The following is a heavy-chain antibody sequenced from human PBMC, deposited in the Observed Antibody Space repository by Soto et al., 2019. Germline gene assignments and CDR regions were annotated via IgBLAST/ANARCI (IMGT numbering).Heavy chain of an antibody. V-gene: IGHV1-18*01. CDR2: ISAYNGNT. D-gene: IGHD3-10*01. Sequence: ASVKVSCKASGYTFTSYGISWARQAPGQGLEWMGWISAYNGNTNYAQKLQGRVTMTTDTSTSTAYMELRSLRSDDTAVYYCARALYYYGSGSYWEDYYYYYYMDVWGKGTTVTVSS. CDR3: ARALYYYGSGSYWEDYYYYYYMDV. CDR1: GYTFTSYG. J-gene: IGHJ6*03.